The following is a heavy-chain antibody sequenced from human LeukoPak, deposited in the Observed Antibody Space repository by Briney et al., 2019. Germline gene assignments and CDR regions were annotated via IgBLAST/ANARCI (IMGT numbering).Heavy chain of an antibody. Sequence: ASVKVSCKASGYTFTSYAMHWVRQAPGQRLEWMGWINAGNGNTKYSQKFQGRVTITRDTSASTAYMELSSLRSEDMAVYYCARGPLRIAYFDYWGQGTLVTVSS. CDR3: ARGPLRIAYFDY. D-gene: IGHD5-12*01. J-gene: IGHJ4*02. CDR2: INAGNGNT. CDR1: GYTFTSYA. V-gene: IGHV1-3*01.